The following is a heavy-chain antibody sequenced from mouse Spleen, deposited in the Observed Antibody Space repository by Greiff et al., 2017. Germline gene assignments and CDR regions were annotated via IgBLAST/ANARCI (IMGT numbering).Heavy chain of an antibody. CDR1: GFTFSSYA. D-gene: IGHD2-2*01. CDR3: ASMVTTRGAMDY. J-gene: IGHJ4*01. V-gene: IGHV5-4*03. CDR2: ISDGGSYT. Sequence: EVMLVESGGGLVKPGGSLKLSCAASGFTFSSYAMSWVRQTPEKRLEWVATISDGGSYTYYPDNVKGRFTISRDNAKNNLYLQMSHLKSEDTAMYYCASMVTTRGAMDYWGQGTSVTVSS.